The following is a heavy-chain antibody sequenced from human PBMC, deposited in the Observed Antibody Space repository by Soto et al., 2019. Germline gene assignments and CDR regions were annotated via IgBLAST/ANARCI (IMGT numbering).Heavy chain of an antibody. J-gene: IGHJ5*02. CDR3: ARALVPYRELNWFGP. D-gene: IGHD1-26*01. V-gene: IGHV1-69*06. Sequence: VASVKVSCKASGGTFSSYAISWVRQAPGQGLEWMGGIIPIFGTANYAQKFQGRVTITADKSTSTAYMELSSLRSEDTAVYYCARALVPYRELNWFGPWGQGTLVTVSS. CDR1: GGTFSSYA. CDR2: IIPIFGTA.